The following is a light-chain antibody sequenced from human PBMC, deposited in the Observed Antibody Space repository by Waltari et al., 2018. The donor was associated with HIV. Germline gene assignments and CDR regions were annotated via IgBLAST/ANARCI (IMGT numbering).Light chain of an antibody. J-gene: IGLJ2*01. CDR2: GSS. Sequence: QSVLTQPPSVSGAPGQRVTISCTGNSSNIGAGSDVHWYQQLPGTAPKLLISGSSERPAGVPDRFAGFKSGTSASLAITGLQAEDEADYYCQSYDSSLSDVVFGGGTKLTVL. CDR3: QSYDSSLSDVV. V-gene: IGLV1-40*01. CDR1: SSNIGAGSD.